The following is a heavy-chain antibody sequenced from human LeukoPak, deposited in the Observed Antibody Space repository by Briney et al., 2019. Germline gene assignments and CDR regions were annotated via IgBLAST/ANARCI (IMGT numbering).Heavy chain of an antibody. CDR1: GGTFSSYA. Sequence: GASVKVSCKASGGTFSSYAISWVRQAPGQGLEWMGGIIPIFGTANYAQKFQGRVTITADESTSTAYMELSSLRAEDTAVYYCARARAVVAAFFDYWGQGTLVTVSS. CDR3: ARARAVVAAFFDY. CDR2: IIPIFGTA. J-gene: IGHJ4*02. D-gene: IGHD2-15*01. V-gene: IGHV1-69*13.